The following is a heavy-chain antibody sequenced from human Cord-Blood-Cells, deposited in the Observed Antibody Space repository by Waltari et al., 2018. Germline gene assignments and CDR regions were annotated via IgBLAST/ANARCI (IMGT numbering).Heavy chain of an antibody. CDR1: GGSISSSSYY. D-gene: IGHD3-16*01. CDR2: IYYSGST. J-gene: IGHJ4*02. CDR3: ARQGGRIE. V-gene: IGHV4-39*01. Sequence: QLQLQESGPGLVKPSETLSLTCTVSGGSISSSSYYWGWIRQPPGKGLEWIGSIYYSGSTYSNPSLKGRVTISVDTSKNQFSLKLSSVTAADTAVYYCARQGGRIEWGQGTLVTVSS.